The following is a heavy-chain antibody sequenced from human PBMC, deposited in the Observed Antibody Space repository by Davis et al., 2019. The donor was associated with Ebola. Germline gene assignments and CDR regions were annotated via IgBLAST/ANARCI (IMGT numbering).Heavy chain of an antibody. D-gene: IGHD3-22*01. CDR2: ISGSGGGT. CDR1: GFIFSSYG. Sequence: GESLKISCAASGFIFSSYGMTWVRQAPGKGLQWVSGISGSGGGTDHADSVKGRFTISRDNSKNTLYLQMNSLRAEDTAIYYCARDREDYYESTGYYYNYWGQGTLVTVSS. J-gene: IGHJ4*02. CDR3: ARDREDYYESTGYYYNY. V-gene: IGHV3-23*01.